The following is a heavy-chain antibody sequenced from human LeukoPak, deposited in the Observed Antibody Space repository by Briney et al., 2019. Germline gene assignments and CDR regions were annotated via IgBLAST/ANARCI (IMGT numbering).Heavy chain of an antibody. D-gene: IGHD3-16*01. CDR3: VRDPGGGGLGL. V-gene: IGHV4-61*02. Sequence: QPSSTLSLTCTVTGLSITSGRYYSVRIRQPPGRGRAYTGGIYASGRSKSSPSLKSRVTMSLDTSKSPFSLNLSSVCAADTDVYHCVRDPGGGGLGLWGQGKLVTVS. CDR2: IYASGRS. CDR1: GLSITSGRYY. J-gene: IGHJ4*02.